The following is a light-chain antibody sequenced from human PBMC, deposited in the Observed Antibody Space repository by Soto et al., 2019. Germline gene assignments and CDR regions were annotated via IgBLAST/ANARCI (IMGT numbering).Light chain of an antibody. CDR2: LNSDGSH. CDR3: QTWVTGPWV. Sequence: QSVLTQSPSASASLGASVKLTCTLSSGHSSYAIAWHQQQPEKGPRYLMKLNSDGSHSKGDGIPDRFSGSSSGAERYLTISSLQSEEEADYYCQTWVTGPWVFGGGTKLTVL. J-gene: IGLJ3*02. CDR1: SGHSSYA. V-gene: IGLV4-69*01.